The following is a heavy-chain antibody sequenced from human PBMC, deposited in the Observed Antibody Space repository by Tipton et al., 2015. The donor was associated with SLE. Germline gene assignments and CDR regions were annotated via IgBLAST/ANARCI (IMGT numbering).Heavy chain of an antibody. J-gene: IGHJ6*03. CDR2: INHSGST. Sequence: TLSLTCAVYGGSFSGYYWTWSRQPPGKGLEWIGEINHSGSTNYNPSLKSRVTISVDTSKNQFSLKLSSVTAADTAVYYCARDKKAPSYYYYYMDVWGKGTTVTVSS. V-gene: IGHV4-34*01. CDR1: GGSFSGYY. CDR3: ARDKKAPSYYYYYMDV.